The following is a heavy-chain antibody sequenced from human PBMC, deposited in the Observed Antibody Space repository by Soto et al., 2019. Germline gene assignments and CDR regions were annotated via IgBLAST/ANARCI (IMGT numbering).Heavy chain of an antibody. CDR3: ATSDPYDILTGYFPYYYYGMDV. Sequence: ASVKVSFKVSGYTLPELSMHWVRQAPGKGREWMGGFDPEDGETIYAQKCQGRVTMTEDTSTDTAYMELSSLRSEDTAVYYCATSDPYDILTGYFPYYYYGMDVWGQGTTVTVSS. CDR1: GYTLPELS. D-gene: IGHD3-9*01. CDR2: FDPEDGET. V-gene: IGHV1-24*01. J-gene: IGHJ6*02.